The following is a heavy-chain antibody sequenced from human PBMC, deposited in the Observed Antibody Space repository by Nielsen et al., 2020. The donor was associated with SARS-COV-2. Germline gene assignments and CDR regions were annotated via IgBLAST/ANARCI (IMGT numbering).Heavy chain of an antibody. D-gene: IGHD2-8*01. V-gene: IGHV3-49*03. CDR1: GFTFGDYA. Sequence: GSLRLSCTASGFTFGDYAMSWFRQAPGKGLEWVGFIRSKAYGGTTEYAASVKGRFTISRDDSKSIAYLQMNSLKTEDTAVYYCTREGTYCTNGVCYIFYYYYYMDVWGKGTTVTVSS. CDR3: TREGTYCTNGVCYIFYYYYYMDV. J-gene: IGHJ6*03. CDR2: IRSKAYGGTT.